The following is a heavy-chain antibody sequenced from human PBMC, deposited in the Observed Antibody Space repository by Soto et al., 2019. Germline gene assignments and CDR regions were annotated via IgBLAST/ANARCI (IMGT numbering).Heavy chain of an antibody. J-gene: IGHJ4*02. D-gene: IGHD3-22*01. Sequence: EVQLVESGGGLVQPGGSLRLSCAASGFTFSSYSMNWVRQAPGKGLEWVSYISSSSSTIYYADSVKGRFTISRDNAKNSLYLQKNSLRDEDTAVYYCAREETYYYDSSGYYPGDYWGQGTLVTVSS. CDR3: AREETYYYDSSGYYPGDY. CDR2: ISSSSSTI. CDR1: GFTFSSYS. V-gene: IGHV3-48*02.